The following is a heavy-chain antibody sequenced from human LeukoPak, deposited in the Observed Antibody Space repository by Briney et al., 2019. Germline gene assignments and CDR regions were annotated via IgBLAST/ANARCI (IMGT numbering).Heavy chain of an antibody. Sequence: GGSLRLSCAASGFTFYRYAMTWVRQAPGKGLEWVAVIWYDGSNKYYADSVKGRFTISRDNSKNTLYLQMNSLRAEDTAVYYCARGYCSGGSCYGHTDYWGQGTLVTVSS. V-gene: IGHV3-33*08. J-gene: IGHJ4*02. CDR1: GFTFYRYA. CDR3: ARGYCSGGSCYGHTDY. D-gene: IGHD2-15*01. CDR2: IWYDGSNK.